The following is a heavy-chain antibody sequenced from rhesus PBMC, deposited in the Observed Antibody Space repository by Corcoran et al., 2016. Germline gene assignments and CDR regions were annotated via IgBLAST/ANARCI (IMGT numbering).Heavy chain of an antibody. D-gene: IGHD3-28*01. CDR3: ARDQRGTYETGYYLDY. J-gene: IGHJ4*01. V-gene: IGHV3S18*01. Sequence: PGKGLEWVSAINYLGGSTYYADAVKGRFTVSRDNAKNTLFLQMDSLRPEDTAVYYCARDQRGTYETGYYLDYWGQGVLVTVSS. CDR2: INYLGGST.